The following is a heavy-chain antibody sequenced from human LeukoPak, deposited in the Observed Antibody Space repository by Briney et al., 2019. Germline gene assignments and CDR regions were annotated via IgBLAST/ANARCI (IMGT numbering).Heavy chain of an antibody. CDR3: ARRRAYSGYDFDY. CDR2: INPNSGGT. CDR1: GYTFTGYY. Sequence: ASVKVSCKASGYTFTGYYMHWVRQAPGQGLEWMGWINPNSGGTNYAQKFQGRVTMTRDTSISTAYMELSRLRSDDTAVYYCARRRAYSGYDFDYWGQGTLVTVSS. J-gene: IGHJ4*02. V-gene: IGHV1-2*02. D-gene: IGHD5-12*01.